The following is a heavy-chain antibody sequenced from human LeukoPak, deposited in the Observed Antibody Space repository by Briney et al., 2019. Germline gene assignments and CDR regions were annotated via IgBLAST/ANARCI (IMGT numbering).Heavy chain of an antibody. Sequence: GASVKVSCKASGYTFTSYGISWVRQAPGQGLEWMGWISAYNGNTNYAQKLQGRVTMTTDTSTSTAYMGLRSLRSDDTAVYYCARDSITFGGVIVSLWGQGTMVTVSS. V-gene: IGHV1-18*04. J-gene: IGHJ3*01. CDR1: GYTFTSYG. CDR2: ISAYNGNT. D-gene: IGHD3-16*02. CDR3: ARDSITFGGVIVSL.